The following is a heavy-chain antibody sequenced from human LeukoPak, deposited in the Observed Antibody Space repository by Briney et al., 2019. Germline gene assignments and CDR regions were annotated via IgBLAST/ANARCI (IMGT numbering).Heavy chain of an antibody. Sequence: GGSLRLSCAAPGFTFAIHAMTWVRQAPGKGLEWVTGISGDGASTHYAESVKGQFTISRDNSQNTLFLQMNSLRVEDTAVYYCAKVQDYGDYIYYYYYGMDVWGQGTTVTVSS. CDR1: GFTFAIHA. V-gene: IGHV3-23*01. CDR3: AKVQDYGDYIYYYYYGMDV. CDR2: ISGDGAST. J-gene: IGHJ6*02. D-gene: IGHD4-17*01.